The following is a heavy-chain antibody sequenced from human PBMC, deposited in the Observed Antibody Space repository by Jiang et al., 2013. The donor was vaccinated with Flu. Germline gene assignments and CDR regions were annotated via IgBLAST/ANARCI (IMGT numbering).Heavy chain of an antibody. D-gene: IGHD2-8*02. Sequence: PGLVKPSETLSLTCTVSGGSISSTSYYWGWIRQPPGKGLEWIGSIYYSGSTYYNPSLKSRVTISVDTSKNQFSLNLRSVIAADTAVYYCARHTGGGLDPSFDYWGQGTLVTVSS. CDR2: IYYSGST. V-gene: IGHV4-39*01. J-gene: IGHJ4*02. CDR3: ARHTGGGLDPSFDY. CDR1: GGSISSTSYY.